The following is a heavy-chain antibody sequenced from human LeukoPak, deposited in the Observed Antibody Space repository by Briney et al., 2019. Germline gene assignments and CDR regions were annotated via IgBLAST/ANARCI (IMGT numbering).Heavy chain of an antibody. D-gene: IGHD5-12*01. J-gene: IGHJ4*02. CDR3: ARTDRQYSGGTEDY. CDR1: GGSISSSNW. CDR2: IYHSGST. V-gene: IGHV4-4*02. Sequence: PSETLSLTCAVSGGSISSSNWWSWVRQPPGKGLEWIGEIYHSGSTNYNPSLKSRVTISVDKSKNQFSLKLSSVTAADTAVYYCARTDRQYSGGTEDYWGQGTLVTVSS.